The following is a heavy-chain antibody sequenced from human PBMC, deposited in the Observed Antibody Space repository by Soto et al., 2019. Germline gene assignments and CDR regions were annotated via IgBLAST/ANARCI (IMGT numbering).Heavy chain of an antibody. CDR1: GNSVTCNIAS. D-gene: IGHD6-13*01. V-gene: IGHV6-1*01. CDR3: ARGGGYSSSWYVGY. CDR2: TYYRSEWYN. Sequence: QTLSLTCAISGNSVTCNIASWNWIRQSPSRGLEWLGRTYYRSEWYNDYAVSVKSRITINPDTSKNQFSLQLNSVTPEDTAVYYCARGGGYSSSWYVGYWGQGTLVTVSS. J-gene: IGHJ4*02.